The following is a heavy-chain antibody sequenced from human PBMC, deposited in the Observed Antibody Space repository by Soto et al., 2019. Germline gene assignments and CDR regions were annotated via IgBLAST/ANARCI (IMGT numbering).Heavy chain of an antibody. CDR2: INAGNGNT. D-gene: IGHD2-8*01. J-gene: IGHJ6*03. V-gene: IGHV1-3*01. CDR1: GYTFTSYG. CDR3: ARDIVLMSSDYYYYMDV. Sequence: ASVKVSCKASGYTFTSYGISWVRQAPGQGLEWMGWINAGNGNTKYSQKFQGRVTITRDTSASTAYMELSSLRSEDTAVYYCARDIVLMSSDYYYYMDVWGKGTTVTVSS.